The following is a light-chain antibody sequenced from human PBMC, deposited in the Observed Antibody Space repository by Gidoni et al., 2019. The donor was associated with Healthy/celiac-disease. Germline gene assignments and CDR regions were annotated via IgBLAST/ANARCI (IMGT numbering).Light chain of an antibody. V-gene: IGKV3-15*01. J-gene: IGKJ3*01. Sequence: EIVMTQSPATLSVSPGERATPSCRASQSVSSNLAWYQQKPGQAPRLLIYGASTRATGIPARFSGSGSGTEFTLTISSLQSEDFAVYYCQQYNNWPLTFGPXTKVDIK. CDR3: QQYNNWPLT. CDR2: GAS. CDR1: QSVSSN.